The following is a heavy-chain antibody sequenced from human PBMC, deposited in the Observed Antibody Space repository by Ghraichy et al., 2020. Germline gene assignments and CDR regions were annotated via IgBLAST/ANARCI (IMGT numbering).Heavy chain of an antibody. V-gene: IGHV3-30*18. CDR3: ANTPVFGSGYSRGNYYYYGMDV. CDR2: ISYDGSNK. CDR1: GFTFSSYG. D-gene: IGHD3-3*01. J-gene: IGHJ6*02. Sequence: GGPLRLSCAASGFTFSSYGMHWVRQAPGKGLEWVAVISYDGSNKYYADSVKGRFTISRDNSKNTLYLQMNSLRAEDTAVYYCANTPVFGSGYSRGNYYYYGMDVWGQGTTVTVSS.